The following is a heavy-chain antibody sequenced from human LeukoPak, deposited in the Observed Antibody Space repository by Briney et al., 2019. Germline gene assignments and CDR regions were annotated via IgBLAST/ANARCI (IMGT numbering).Heavy chain of an antibody. D-gene: IGHD3-10*01. CDR2: INPNSGGT. Sequence: GASVKVSCKASRYTFTAYYMHWVRQAPGQGLEWMGRINPNSGGTNYAQKFQGRVTMTRDTSISTAYMELSRLRTDDTAVYYCARGSRFGEFYFAYWGQGTLVTVSS. CDR3: ARGSRFGEFYFAY. J-gene: IGHJ4*02. V-gene: IGHV1-2*06. CDR1: RYTFTAYY.